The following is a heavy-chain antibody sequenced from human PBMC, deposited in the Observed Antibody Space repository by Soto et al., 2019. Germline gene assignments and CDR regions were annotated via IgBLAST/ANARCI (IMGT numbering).Heavy chain of an antibody. CDR2: IIPIFGTA. D-gene: IGHD3-10*01. J-gene: IGHJ6*02. CDR1: GGTFSSYA. V-gene: IGHV1-69*13. Sequence: ASVKVSCKASGGTFSSYAISWVRQAPGQGLEWMGGIIPIFGTANYAQKFQGRVTITADESTSTAYMELSSLRSEDTAVYYCARAPYGGSPPYYYYYGMDVWGQGTTVTAP. CDR3: ARAPYGGSPPYYYYYGMDV.